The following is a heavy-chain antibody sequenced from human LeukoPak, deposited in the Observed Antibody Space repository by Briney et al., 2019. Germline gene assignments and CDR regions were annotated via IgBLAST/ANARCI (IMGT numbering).Heavy chain of an antibody. Sequence: SETLSLTCTVSGGSISSYYWSWIRQPPGKGLEWIGYIYYSGSTNNNPSLKSRVTISVDKSKNQISLKLSSVTAADTAVYYCARDHPYVWGSYQDYWGQGTLVTVSS. CDR2: IYYSGST. D-gene: IGHD3-16*02. CDR1: GGSISSYY. V-gene: IGHV4-59*01. J-gene: IGHJ4*02. CDR3: ARDHPYVWGSYQDY.